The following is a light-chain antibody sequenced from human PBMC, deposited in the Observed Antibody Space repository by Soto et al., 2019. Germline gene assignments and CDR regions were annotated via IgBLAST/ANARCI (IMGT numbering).Light chain of an antibody. CDR1: SSNIGDNY. Sequence: QSVLTQPPSVSEATVQTVTISCSGSSSNIGDNYVSWYQQLPGTAPKLLIYDNNKRPSGIPDRFSGSQSGTSATLGITGLHPGDEAAYYCRAWDNGVRAGVFGAGTKVTAL. CDR2: DNN. CDR3: RAWDNGVRAGV. J-gene: IGLJ1*01. V-gene: IGLV1-51*01.